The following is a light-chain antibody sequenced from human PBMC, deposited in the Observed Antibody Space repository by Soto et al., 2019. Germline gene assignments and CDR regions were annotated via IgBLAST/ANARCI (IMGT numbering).Light chain of an antibody. CDR3: SSYTSSRTLV. Sequence: QSALTQPASVSGSPGQSITISCTGTSSDVGGYNYVSWYQQHPGKAPKLMIYEVSNRPSGVSNRFSGSTSGNTASLTISGLQAEDEADYYCSSYTSSRTLVFGGGTQLTVL. CDR2: EVS. CDR1: SSDVGGYNY. J-gene: IGLJ2*01. V-gene: IGLV2-14*01.